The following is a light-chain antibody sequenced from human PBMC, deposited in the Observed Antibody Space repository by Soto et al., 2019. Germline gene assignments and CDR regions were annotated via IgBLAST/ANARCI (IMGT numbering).Light chain of an antibody. Sequence: QSALTQPPSASGSPGQSVTISCTGTSTDVGGYNYISWYQHHPGKGPKLIIYEVSERPSGVPDRFSGSKSGNTASLTVSGLQAEDEADHYCSSYAGRNNRGVFGYGTKVT. CDR2: EVS. V-gene: IGLV2-8*01. J-gene: IGLJ1*01. CDR3: SSYAGRNNRGV. CDR1: STDVGGYNY.